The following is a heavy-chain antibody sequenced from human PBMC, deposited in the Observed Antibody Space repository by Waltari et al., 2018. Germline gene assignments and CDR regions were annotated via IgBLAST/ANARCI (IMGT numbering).Heavy chain of an antibody. CDR1: GGSFSGYY. J-gene: IGHJ4*02. CDR2: INHSGST. V-gene: IGHV4-34*01. Sequence: QVQLQQWGAGLLKPSETLSLTCAVYGGSFSGYYWSWIRKPPGKGLEWIGEINHSGSTNYNPSLKSRVTISVDTSKNQFSLKLSSVTAADTAVYYCARGYSNSYWGQGTLVTVSS. CDR3: ARGYSNSY. D-gene: IGHD6-13*01.